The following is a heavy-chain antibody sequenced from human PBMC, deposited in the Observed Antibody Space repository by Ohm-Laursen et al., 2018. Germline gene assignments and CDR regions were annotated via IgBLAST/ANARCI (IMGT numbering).Heavy chain of an antibody. J-gene: IGHJ4*02. D-gene: IGHD5-18*01. CDR3: VVSEIRYSFTYLADF. Sequence: SQTLSLTCTVSGDSINNYYWGWIRQPAGKGLEWIGRMYAPGNLNYNPSLNSRVTMSVDTSRNQFHLKMTSVTAADTAVYYCVVSEIRYSFTYLADFWGQGILVTVPS. CDR1: GDSINNYY. V-gene: IGHV4-4*07. CDR2: MYAPGNL.